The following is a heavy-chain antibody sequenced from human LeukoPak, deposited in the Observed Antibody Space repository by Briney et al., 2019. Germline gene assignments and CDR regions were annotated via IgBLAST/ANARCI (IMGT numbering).Heavy chain of an antibody. CDR2: IIANSGGR. CDR1: GYTLTGYY. V-gene: IGHV1-2*06. CDR3: ATHYGHDDGDYVGY. J-gene: IGHJ4*02. D-gene: IGHD4-17*01. Sequence: ASVKVSCKASGYTLTGYYIHWVRQAPGQGLEWMGRIIANSGGRNYAQKFQGRVTMTRNTSISTAYMELSGLRSDDTAMYYCATHYGHDDGDYVGYWGQGTLVTVSS.